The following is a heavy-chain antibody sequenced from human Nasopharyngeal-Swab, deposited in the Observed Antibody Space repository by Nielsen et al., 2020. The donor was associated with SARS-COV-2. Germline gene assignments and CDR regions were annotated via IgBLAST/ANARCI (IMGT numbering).Heavy chain of an antibody. CDR3: ARDRPNYGMDV. V-gene: IGHV4-59*01. J-gene: IGHJ6*02. CDR1: GGSITGYY. Sequence: SETLSLTCTVSGGSITGYYWSWIRQPPEKGLEWIGNIYYTGSTKYNPPLKSRVTISMDTSKYQFSLKLSSVTAADTAVYYCARDRPNYGMDVWGRGTTVTVS. CDR2: IYYTGST.